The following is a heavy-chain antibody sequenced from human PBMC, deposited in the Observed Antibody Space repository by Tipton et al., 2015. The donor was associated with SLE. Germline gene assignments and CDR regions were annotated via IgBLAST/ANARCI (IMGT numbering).Heavy chain of an antibody. J-gene: IGHJ3*02. Sequence: GLVKPSETLSLTCTVSGYSISSGYYWGWIRQPPGKGLEWIGSIYHSGSTYYNPSLKSRVTISVDTSKNQFSLKLSSVTAADTAVYYCARAEGSWDAFDIWGQGTMVTVSS. V-gene: IGHV4-38-2*02. D-gene: IGHD2-15*01. CDR2: IYHSGST. CDR1: GYSISSGYY. CDR3: ARAEGSWDAFDI.